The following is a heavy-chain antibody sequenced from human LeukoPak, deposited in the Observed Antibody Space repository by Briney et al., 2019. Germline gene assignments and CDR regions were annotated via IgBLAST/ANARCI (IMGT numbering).Heavy chain of an antibody. D-gene: IGHD2-15*01. CDR2: INSGGSTI. CDR1: GFIFSSYE. V-gene: IGHV3-48*03. J-gene: IGHJ3*02. CDR3: APLYCSGGSCYSDAFDI. Sequence: GGSLRLSSAASGFIFSSYEMNWVRQAPGKGLEWLSYINSGGSTIYYADSVKGRFTISRDNAKNSLYLQMDSLRAEDTAVYYCAPLYCSGGSCYSDAFDIWGQGTMVTVSS.